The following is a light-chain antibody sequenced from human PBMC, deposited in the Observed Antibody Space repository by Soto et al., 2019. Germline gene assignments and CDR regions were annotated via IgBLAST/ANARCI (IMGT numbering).Light chain of an antibody. CDR1: QVISSW. CDR2: SAS. V-gene: IGKV1D-16*01. J-gene: IGKJ1*01. CDR3: QQYNNWPWT. Sequence: SQMTQSPSTLSASVWERVTITCRASQVISSWLAWYQQKPGKAPNLLIYSASSLQSGVPSRFSGSGSGTEFTLSISSLQSDDFAVYFCQQYNNWPWTFGQGTKVDIK.